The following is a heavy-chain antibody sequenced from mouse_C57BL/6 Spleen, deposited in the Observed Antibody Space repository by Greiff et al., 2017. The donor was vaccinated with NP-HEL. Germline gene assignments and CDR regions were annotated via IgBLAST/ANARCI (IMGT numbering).Heavy chain of an antibody. CDR2: ILPGSGST. CDR1: GYTFTGYW. D-gene: IGHD1-1*01. CDR3: ARWGSYCYGRDAVDY. Sequence: QVQLQQSGAELMKPGASVKLSCKATGYTFTGYWIEWVKQRPGHGLEWIGEILPGSGSTNYNEKFKGKATFTADTSSNTAYMQLSSLTAEDSAVYGCARWGSYCYGRDAVDYWGKGTSVTVAS. V-gene: IGHV1-9*01. J-gene: IGHJ4*01.